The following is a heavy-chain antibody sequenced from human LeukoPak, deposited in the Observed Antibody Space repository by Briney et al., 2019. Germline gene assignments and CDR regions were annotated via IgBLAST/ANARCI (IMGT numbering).Heavy chain of an antibody. V-gene: IGHV4-4*07. Sequence: SETLSLTCSVSGASIKSYHWSWIRQSAGKGLEWIGRIYSSGRVDHNPSLENRVNMSVDTSRNELLLELDSVTAADTGVYYCAALHYFGHGATRTWGQGTLVTVSS. CDR3: AALHYFGHGATRT. CDR2: IYSSGRV. D-gene: IGHD2/OR15-2a*01. CDR1: GASIKSYH. J-gene: IGHJ5*02.